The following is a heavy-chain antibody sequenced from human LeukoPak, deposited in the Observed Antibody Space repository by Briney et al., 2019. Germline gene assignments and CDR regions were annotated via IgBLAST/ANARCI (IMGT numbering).Heavy chain of an antibody. CDR2: IYYSGST. V-gene: IGHV4-39*01. D-gene: IGHD3-10*01. Sequence: SETLSLTCTVSGGSISSSSYYWGWIRQPPGKGLEWIGSIYYSGSTYYNPSLKSRVTISVDTSKNQFSLKLSSVTAADTAVYYCARARGVRRNYYYYYMDVWGKGTTVTVSS. CDR3: ARARGVRRNYYYYYMDV. CDR1: GGSISSSSYY. J-gene: IGHJ6*03.